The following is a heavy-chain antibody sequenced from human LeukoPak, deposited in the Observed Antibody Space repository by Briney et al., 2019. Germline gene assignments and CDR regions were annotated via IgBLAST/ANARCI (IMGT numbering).Heavy chain of an antibody. CDR3: AREGCRGGSCYGVDY. CDR1: GFTFTNYA. D-gene: IGHD2-15*01. J-gene: IGHJ4*02. Sequence: GGSLRLSCAASGFTFTNYAMSWVRQAPGKGLEWVSAISGSGGSTYYADSVKGRFTISRDNSKNTLYLQMNSLRPEDTAVYFCAREGCRGGSCYGVDYWGQGILVTVSS. V-gene: IGHV3-23*01. CDR2: ISGSGGST.